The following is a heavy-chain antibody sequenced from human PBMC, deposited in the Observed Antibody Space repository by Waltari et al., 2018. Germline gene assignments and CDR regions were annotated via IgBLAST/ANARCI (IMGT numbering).Heavy chain of an antibody. CDR3: ARRGDSSSWYGRFYYYYGMDV. D-gene: IGHD6-13*01. V-gene: IGHV4-34*01. J-gene: IGHJ6*02. CDR2: IDHSGST. CDR1: GGSFSGYY. Sequence: QVQLQQWGAGLLKPSETLSLTCAVYGGSFSGYYCSWLRQPPGTGPRWIGEIDHSGSTNYNPSLKSRVTISVDTSKNQFSLKLSSVTAADTAVYYCARRGDSSSWYGRFYYYYGMDVWGQGTTVTVSS.